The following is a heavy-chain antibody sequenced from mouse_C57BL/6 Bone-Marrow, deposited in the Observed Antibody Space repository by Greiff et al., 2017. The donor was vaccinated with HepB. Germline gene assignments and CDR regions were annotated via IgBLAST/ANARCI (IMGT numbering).Heavy chain of an antibody. CDR3: TEYYITWFAY. Sequence: EVMLVESGGGLVQPGGSMKLSCVASGFTFSNYWMNWVRQSPEKGLEWVAQIRLKSDNYATHYAESVKGRFTISRDDSKSSVYLQMNNLRAEDTGIYYCTEYYITWFAYWGQGTLVTVSA. CDR2: IRLKSDNYAT. J-gene: IGHJ3*01. CDR1: GFTFSNYW. V-gene: IGHV6-3*01. D-gene: IGHD2-12*01.